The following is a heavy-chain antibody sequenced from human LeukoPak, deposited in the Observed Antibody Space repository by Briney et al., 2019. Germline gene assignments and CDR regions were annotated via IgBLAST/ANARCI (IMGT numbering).Heavy chain of an antibody. V-gene: IGHV3-23*01. CDR2: ISSSASGT. Sequence: PGGSLRLSCAASGFTFSSYWMHWVRQAPGKGLEWVSAISSSASGTYYPDSVRGRFTISRDNSKNTLYLQMNSLRAEDTAVYYCAKVLTSGTYYYFDYWGQGTLVSVSS. CDR1: GFTFSSYW. CDR3: AKVLTSGTYYYFDY. D-gene: IGHD1-26*01. J-gene: IGHJ4*02.